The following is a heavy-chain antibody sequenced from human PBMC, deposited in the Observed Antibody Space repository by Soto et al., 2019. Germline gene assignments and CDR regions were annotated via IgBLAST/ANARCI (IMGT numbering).Heavy chain of an antibody. V-gene: IGHV3-30*04. CDR2: ISYDGTNK. CDR3: AKDLDSSSFSLYYFDY. D-gene: IGHD6-6*01. CDR1: GFMFSAYA. J-gene: IGHJ4*02. Sequence: PGGSLRLSCAASGFMFSAYAMLWVRQAPGKGLEWVAAISYDGTNKYYADSIKSRFTISRDNSKNTLYLQMNSLRAEDTAVHYCAKDLDSSSFSLYYFDYWGQGALVTVSS.